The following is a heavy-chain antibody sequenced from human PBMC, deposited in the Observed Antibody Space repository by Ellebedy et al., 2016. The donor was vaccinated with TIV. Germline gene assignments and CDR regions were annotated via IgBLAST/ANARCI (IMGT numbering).Heavy chain of an antibody. D-gene: IGHD3-3*01. V-gene: IGHV1-46*01. CDR1: GYTFTSYY. Sequence: ASVKVSCXASGYTFTSYYMHWVRQAPGQGLEWMGIINPSGGSTSYAQKFQGRVTMTRDTSTSTVYMELSSLRSEDTAVYYCAGGTIFRPFDYWGQGTLVTVSS. CDR2: INPSGGST. CDR3: AGGTIFRPFDY. J-gene: IGHJ4*02.